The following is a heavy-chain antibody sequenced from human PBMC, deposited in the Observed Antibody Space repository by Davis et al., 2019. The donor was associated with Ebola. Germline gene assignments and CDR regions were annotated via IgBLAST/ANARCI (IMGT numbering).Heavy chain of an antibody. V-gene: IGHV4-34*01. CDR2: INHSGST. J-gene: IGHJ3*02. D-gene: IGHD2-2*01. CDR1: GRSFSGYY. Sequence: SETLSLTCAVYGRSFSGYYWSWIRQPPGKGLEWIGEINHSGSTNYNPSLKSRVTISVDTSKNQFSLKLSSVTAADTAVYYCARDDIVVVGAFDIWGQGTMVTVSS. CDR3: ARDDIVVVGAFDI.